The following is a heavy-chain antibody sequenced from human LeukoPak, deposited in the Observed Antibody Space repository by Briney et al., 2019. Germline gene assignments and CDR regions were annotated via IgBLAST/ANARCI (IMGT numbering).Heavy chain of an antibody. D-gene: IGHD5-12*01. J-gene: IGHJ4*02. CDR2: VTSRSSHI. Sequence: GGSLRLSCAASGFTFSSYAMSWVRQAPGKGLEWVSYVTSRSSHIYYADSVRGRFTISRDNAKKSLYLQMNSLRAEDTAVYYCARAGGIESAFDWGQGTLVTVSS. CDR3: ARAGGIESAFD. V-gene: IGHV3-21*01. CDR1: GFTFSSYA.